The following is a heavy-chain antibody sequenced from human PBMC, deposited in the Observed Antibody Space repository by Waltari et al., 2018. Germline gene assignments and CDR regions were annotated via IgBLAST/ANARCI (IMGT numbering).Heavy chain of an antibody. V-gene: IGHV3-21*01. CDR2: ISSSSSYI. Sequence: EVQLVESGGGLVKPGGSLRLSCAASGFTFSSYSMNWVRQAPGKGLEWVSSISSSSSYIYYADSVKGRFTISRDNAKNSLYLQMNSLRAEDTAVYYCASRSSSWYGYWGQGTLVTVSS. CDR1: GFTFSSYS. CDR3: ASRSSSWYGY. J-gene: IGHJ4*02. D-gene: IGHD6-13*01.